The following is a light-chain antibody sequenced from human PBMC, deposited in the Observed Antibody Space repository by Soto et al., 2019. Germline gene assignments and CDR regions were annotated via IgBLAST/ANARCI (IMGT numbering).Light chain of an antibody. Sequence: EKVMTQSPATLSVSPGERATLSCRASQSVSSSYLAWYQQKPGQAPRLLIYGASSRATGIPDRFSGSGSGTDFTLTISRLEPEDFAVYYCQQYGSSPRTFGQGTKV. V-gene: IGKV3-20*01. CDR2: GAS. CDR1: QSVSSSY. J-gene: IGKJ1*01. CDR3: QQYGSSPRT.